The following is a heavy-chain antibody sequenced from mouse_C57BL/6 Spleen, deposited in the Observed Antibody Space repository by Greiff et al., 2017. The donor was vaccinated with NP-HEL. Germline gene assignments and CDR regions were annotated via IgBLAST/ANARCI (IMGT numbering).Heavy chain of an antibody. CDR3: TGQGTGTGWFAY. J-gene: IGHJ3*01. CDR2: IRLKSDNYAT. V-gene: IGHV6-3*01. D-gene: IGHD4-1*01. Sequence: EVKLMESGGGLVQPGGSMKLSCVASGFTFSNYWMNWVRQSPEKGLEWVAQIRLKSDNYATHYAESVKGRFTISRDDSKSSVYLQMNNLRAEVTGIYYCTGQGTGTGWFAYWGQGTLVTVSA. CDR1: GFTFSNYW.